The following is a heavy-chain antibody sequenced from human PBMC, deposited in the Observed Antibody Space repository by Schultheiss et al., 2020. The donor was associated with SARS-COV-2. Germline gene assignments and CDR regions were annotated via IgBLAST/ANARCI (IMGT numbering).Heavy chain of an antibody. J-gene: IGHJ4*02. Sequence: GGSLRLSCAASGFTFDDYGMSWVRQAPGKGPVWVSRINEDGSTTSYADFVKGRFTISRDNAKNSLYLQMNSLRAEDTAVYYCATKGRLAVAGSDNWGQGTLVTVSS. V-gene: IGHV3-20*04. CDR3: ATKGRLAVAGSDN. CDR1: GFTFDDYG. D-gene: IGHD6-19*01. CDR2: INEDGSTT.